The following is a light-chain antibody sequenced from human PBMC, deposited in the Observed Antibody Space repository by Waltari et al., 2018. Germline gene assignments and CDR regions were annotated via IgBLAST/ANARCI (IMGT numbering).Light chain of an antibody. V-gene: IGKV4-1*01. CDR2: WAS. J-gene: IGKJ2*03. CDR3: QQYFSTPYS. Sequence: DIVMTQSPDSLAVSLGERASINCKSSQNIFYSSNNKNYLAWYQQKPGQPPKLLIYWASTRKSGVPARFSGSGSGTDFTLTISSLQAEDVAIYYCQQYFSTPYSFGQGTKLEI. CDR1: QNIFYSSNNKNY.